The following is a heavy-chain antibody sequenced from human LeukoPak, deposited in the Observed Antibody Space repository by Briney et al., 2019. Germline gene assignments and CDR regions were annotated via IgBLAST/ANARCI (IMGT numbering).Heavy chain of an antibody. J-gene: IGHJ3*02. CDR1: GFTFSSYA. V-gene: IGHV3-23*01. Sequence: GGSLRLSCAASGFTFSSYAMSWVRQAPGKGLAWVSAISGSGGSTYYADSVKGRFTISRDNSKNTLYLQMNSLRAEDTAVYYCAKHSQLLGYGGYENDAFDIWGQGTMVTVSS. D-gene: IGHD5-12*01. CDR2: ISGSGGST. CDR3: AKHSQLLGYGGYENDAFDI.